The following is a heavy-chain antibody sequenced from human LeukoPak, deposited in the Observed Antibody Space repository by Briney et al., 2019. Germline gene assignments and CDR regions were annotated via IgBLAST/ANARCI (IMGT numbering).Heavy chain of an antibody. CDR2: ISYDGSNK. Sequence: GGSLRLSCAASGFTFSSYAMHWVRQAPGKGLEWVAVISYDGSNKYYADSVKGRFTISRDNSKNTLYLQMNSLRAEDTAVYYCAREGEVVTYLYFDYWGQGTLVTVSS. D-gene: IGHD2-21*02. CDR1: GFTFSSYA. J-gene: IGHJ4*02. V-gene: IGHV3-30*04. CDR3: AREGEVVTYLYFDY.